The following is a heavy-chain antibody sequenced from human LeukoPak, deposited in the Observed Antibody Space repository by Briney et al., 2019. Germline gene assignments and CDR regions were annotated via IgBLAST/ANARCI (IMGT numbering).Heavy chain of an antibody. J-gene: IGHJ4*02. D-gene: IGHD2-15*01. CDR2: ISSSSSTI. CDR1: GFTFSDFS. V-gene: IGHV3-48*02. Sequence: GGSLRLSCAASGFTFSDFSMNWVRQTPGKGLEWVSYISSSSSTIYYADTVKGRFTISRDNAKNSLYLQMNSLRDEDTAMYYCARSLYCSGGRCGGIDYWGQGTLVTVSS. CDR3: ARSLYCSGGRCGGIDY.